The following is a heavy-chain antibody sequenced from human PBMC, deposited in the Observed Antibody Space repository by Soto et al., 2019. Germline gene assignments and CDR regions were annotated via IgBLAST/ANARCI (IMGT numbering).Heavy chain of an antibody. D-gene: IGHD3-22*01. CDR2: IYYSGST. J-gene: IGHJ5*02. Sequence: SETLSLTCTVSGGSISSSSYYWGWIRQPPGKGLEWIGSIYYSGSTYYNPSLKSRVTISVDTSKNQFSLKLSSVTAADTAVYYCATDTSQNDEAWWFDPWGQGTLVTVSS. V-gene: IGHV4-39*01. CDR1: GGSISSSSYY. CDR3: ATDTSQNDEAWWFDP.